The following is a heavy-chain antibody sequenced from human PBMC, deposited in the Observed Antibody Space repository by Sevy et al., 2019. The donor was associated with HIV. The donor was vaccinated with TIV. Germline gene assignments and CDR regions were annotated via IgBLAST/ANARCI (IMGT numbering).Heavy chain of an antibody. CDR2: ISSGGSTI. Sequence: GGSLRLSCAASGFTFSDYYMSWIRQAPGKGLEWVSYISSGGSTIYYADSVKGRFAISRDNAKNSLYLQMNSLRAEDTAVYYCAGDMSAYTRNWIHEDSDAFDIWGQGTSVTVSS. V-gene: IGHV3-11*01. CDR3: AGDMSAYTRNWIHEDSDAFDI. J-gene: IGHJ3*02. D-gene: IGHD1-1*01. CDR1: GFTFSDYY.